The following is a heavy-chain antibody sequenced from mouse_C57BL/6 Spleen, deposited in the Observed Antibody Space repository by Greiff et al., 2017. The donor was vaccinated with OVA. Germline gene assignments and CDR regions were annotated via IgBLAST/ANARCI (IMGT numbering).Heavy chain of an antibody. CDR3: ARWDTTAYYFDY. CDR1: GYTFTSYW. V-gene: IGHV1-61*01. Sequence: QVQLKQPGAELVRPGSSVKLSCKASGYTFTSYWMAWVKQRPGQGLEWIGNIYPSDSETHYNQKFKDKATLTVDKSSSTAYMQLSSLTSEDSAVYYCARWDTTAYYFDYWGKGTTLTVSS. J-gene: IGHJ2*01. D-gene: IGHD1-2*01. CDR2: IYPSDSET.